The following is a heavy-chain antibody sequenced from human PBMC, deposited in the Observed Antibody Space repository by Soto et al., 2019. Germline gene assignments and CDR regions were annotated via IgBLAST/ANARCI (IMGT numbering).Heavy chain of an antibody. J-gene: IGHJ4*02. V-gene: IGHV3-48*02. Sequence: EVQLVESGGGLVQPGGSLRLSCAASGFTFSSYSMNWVRQAPGKGLEWVSYISSSSSTIYYADSVKGRFTISRDNAKNSLYLQMNSLRDEDTAVYYCARDRLSGSYFRHPPDYWGQGTLVIVSS. CDR2: ISSSSSTI. CDR1: GFTFSSYS. CDR3: ARDRLSGSYFRHPPDY. D-gene: IGHD1-26*01.